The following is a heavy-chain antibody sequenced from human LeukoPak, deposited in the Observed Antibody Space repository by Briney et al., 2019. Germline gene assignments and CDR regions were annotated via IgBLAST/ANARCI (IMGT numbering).Heavy chain of an antibody. V-gene: IGHV1-18*01. CDR3: ATDLRYYDILTGYHAPNAFDI. D-gene: IGHD3-9*01. CDR1: GYTFTSHG. Sequence: GASVKVSCKASGYTFTSHGIGWVRQAPGQGLKWMGWITAYNINTNFAQKLKGRVTMTTDTSTRTAYMELRSLRSDDTAVYYCATDLRYYDILTGYHAPNAFDIWGQGTMVTVSS. J-gene: IGHJ3*02. CDR2: ITAYNINT.